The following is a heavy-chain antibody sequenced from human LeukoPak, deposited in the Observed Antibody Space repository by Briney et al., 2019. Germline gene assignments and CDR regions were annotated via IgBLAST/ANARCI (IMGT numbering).Heavy chain of an antibody. CDR3: ARVSMTTVTTYFDY. J-gene: IGHJ4*02. V-gene: IGHV2-70*04. CDR2: IDWDDDK. Sequence: ASGPALVKPTQTLTLTCTFSGFSLSTSGMRVSWIRQPSGKALEWLARIDWDDDKFYSTSLKTRLTISKDTSKNQVVLTMTNMDPVDTATYYCARVSMTTVTTYFDYWGQGTLVTVSS. CDR1: GFSLSTSGMR. D-gene: IGHD4-17*01.